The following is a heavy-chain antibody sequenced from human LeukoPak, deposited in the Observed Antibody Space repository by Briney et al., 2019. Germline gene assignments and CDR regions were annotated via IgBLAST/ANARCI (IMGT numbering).Heavy chain of an antibody. J-gene: IGHJ4*02. V-gene: IGHV4-30-4*08. CDR3: ASFLRLGELEWYFDY. D-gene: IGHD3-10*01. CDR1: GGSISSGDYY. Sequence: SETLSLTCTVSGGSISSGDYYRSWIRQPPGKGLEWIGYIYYSGSTYYNPSLKSRVTISVDTSKNQFSLKLSSVTAADTAVYYCASFLRLGELEWYFDYWGQGTLVTVSS. CDR2: IYYSGST.